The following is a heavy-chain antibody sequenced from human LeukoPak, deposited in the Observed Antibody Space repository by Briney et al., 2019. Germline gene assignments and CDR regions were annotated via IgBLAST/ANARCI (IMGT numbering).Heavy chain of an antibody. V-gene: IGHV3-21*01. D-gene: IGHD4-17*01. CDR3: ARDILRYGDFPPDAFDI. CDR1: GFTFSSYG. CDR2: ISSCSSYI. Sequence: GGSLRLSCAASGFTFSSYGMHWVRQAPGKGLEWVSSISSCSSYIYYADSLKGRFTISRDNAKNSLYLQMNSLRAEDTAVYYCARDILRYGDFPPDAFDIWGQGTMVTVSS. J-gene: IGHJ3*02.